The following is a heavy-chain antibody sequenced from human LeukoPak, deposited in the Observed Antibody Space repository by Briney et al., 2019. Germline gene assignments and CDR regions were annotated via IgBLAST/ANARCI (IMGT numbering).Heavy chain of an antibody. CDR2: IYTSGST. V-gene: IGHV4-4*07. CDR3: ARDAYYYDSSGYLDY. D-gene: IGHD3-22*01. CDR1: GGSISSYY. Sequence: PSETLSLTCTVSGGSISSYYWSWIRQPAGKGLEWIGRIYTSGSTNYNPSLKSRVTMSVDTSKNQFSLKLSSVTAADTAVYYCARDAYYYDSSGYLDYWGQGTLVTVSS. J-gene: IGHJ4*02.